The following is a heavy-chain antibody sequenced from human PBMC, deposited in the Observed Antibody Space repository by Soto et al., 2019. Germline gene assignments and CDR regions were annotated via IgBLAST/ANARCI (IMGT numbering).Heavy chain of an antibody. J-gene: IGHJ6*02. CDR3: ARDYRRRYGMDV. Sequence: PSETVFLTCTVSGDSMSNYYWTWMRQPPGKGLEWIGYISYSGSTNYDPSLKSRVTMSVDASKNQFSLILTSVSAADTAVYFCARDYRRRYGMDVWGQGTTVTVSS. CDR2: ISYSGST. V-gene: IGHV4-59*01. CDR1: GDSMSNYY.